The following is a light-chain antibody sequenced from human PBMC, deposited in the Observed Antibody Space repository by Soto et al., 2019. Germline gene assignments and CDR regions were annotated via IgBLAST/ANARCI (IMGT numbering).Light chain of an antibody. CDR1: QSVSSTY. CDR3: QQYDSLPFT. Sequence: DIVLTQSPGTLSLSPGERATLSCRASQSVSSTYFAWYQQKPGPAPRLLIYGASSRATGIPDRFSCSGSGTGFSLTISILALEDFAVYYCQQYDSLPFTFGPGTKVDIK. CDR2: GAS. J-gene: IGKJ3*01. V-gene: IGKV3-20*01.